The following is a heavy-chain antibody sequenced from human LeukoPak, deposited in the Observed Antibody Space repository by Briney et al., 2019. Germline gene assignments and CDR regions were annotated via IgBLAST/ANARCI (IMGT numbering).Heavy chain of an antibody. V-gene: IGHV4-34*01. Sequence: PSETLSLTCAVYGGSFSGFYWSWIRQPPGKGLEWIGEINHRESTNYNPSLKSRVTISVDTSKNQFSLKLSSVTAADTAVYYCARVPKYFDLWGRGTLVTVSS. J-gene: IGHJ2*01. CDR2: INHREST. CDR3: ARVPKYFDL. CDR1: GGSFSGFY.